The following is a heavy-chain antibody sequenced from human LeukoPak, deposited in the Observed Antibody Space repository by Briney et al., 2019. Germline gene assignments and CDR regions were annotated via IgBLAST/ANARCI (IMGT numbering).Heavy chain of an antibody. J-gene: IGHJ4*02. D-gene: IGHD5-12*01. CDR1: GYTFTGHY. CDR2: INPNSGGT. CDR3: ARDQEGGYDLGNFDY. V-gene: IGHV1-2*02. Sequence: GASVKVSCKASGYTFTGHYMHWVRQAPGQGLEWMGWINPNSGGTNYAQKFQGRVTMTRDTSISTAYMELSRLRSDDTAVYYCARDQEGGYDLGNFDYWGQGTLVTVSS.